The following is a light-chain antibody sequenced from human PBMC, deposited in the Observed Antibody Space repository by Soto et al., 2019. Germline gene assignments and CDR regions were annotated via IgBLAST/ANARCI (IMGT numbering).Light chain of an antibody. J-gene: IGLJ2*01. CDR1: NIGGKS. CDR3: QVWDSDSDHGVV. CDR2: YDT. V-gene: IGLV3-21*04. Sequence: SYVVTQPPSVSVAPEKTATITCGGDNIGGKSVHWYQQRPGQAPVLVIYYDTDRPSGIPERFSGSNSGNTATLIISRVEAGDEADYYCQVWDSDSDHGVVFGGGTKVTVL.